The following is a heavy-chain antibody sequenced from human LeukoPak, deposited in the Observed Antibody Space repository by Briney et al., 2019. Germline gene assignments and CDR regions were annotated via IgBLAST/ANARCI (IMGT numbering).Heavy chain of an antibody. J-gene: IGHJ4*02. CDR3: ARDKVTGASYFDY. D-gene: IGHD7-27*01. V-gene: IGHV3-7*01. Sequence: GGSLRLSCAASGFTFRNYWMSWVRQTPGEALEWVANIKQDGGEIYYLDSVKGRFTISRDNAENSLYLQMNSLRGDDTAVYYCARDKVTGASYFDYWGQGTLVTVSS. CDR1: GFTFRNYW. CDR2: IKQDGGEI.